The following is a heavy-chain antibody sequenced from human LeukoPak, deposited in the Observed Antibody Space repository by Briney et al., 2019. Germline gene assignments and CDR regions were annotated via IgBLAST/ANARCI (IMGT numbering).Heavy chain of an antibody. J-gene: IGHJ4*02. V-gene: IGHV1-69*13. CDR1: GGTFSSYA. CDR2: IIPILGTA. CDR3: ARARITMVRGVYLGGYFDY. Sequence: EASVKVSCKASGGTFSSYAISWVRQAPGQGLEWMGGIIPILGTANYAQKFQGRVTITADESTSTAYMELSSLRSEDTAVYYCARARITMVRGVYLGGYFDYWGQGTLVTVSS. D-gene: IGHD3-10*01.